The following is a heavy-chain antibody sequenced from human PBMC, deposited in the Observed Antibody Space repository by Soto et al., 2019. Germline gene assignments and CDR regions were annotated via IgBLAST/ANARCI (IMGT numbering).Heavy chain of an antibody. CDR1: GFTFDDYG. J-gene: IGHJ4*02. CDR2: ISWNSGSI. V-gene: IGHV3-9*01. Sequence: EVQLVESGGGLVQPGRSLRLSCAASGFTFDDYGMHWVRQAPGKGLEWVSRISWNSGSIGYADSVKGRFAISRDNAKNSLYLQMNSLRAEDTALYYCAKAVGSYGNFDYWGQGTLVTVSS. CDR3: AKAVGSYGNFDY. D-gene: IGHD5-18*01.